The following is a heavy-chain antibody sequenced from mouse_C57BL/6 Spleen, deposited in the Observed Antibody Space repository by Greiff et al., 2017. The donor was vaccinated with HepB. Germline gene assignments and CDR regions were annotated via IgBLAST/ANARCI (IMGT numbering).Heavy chain of an antibody. CDR2: IYPRSGTT. CDR3: ARGSVVAHYYAMDY. CDR1: GYTFTSYG. J-gene: IGHJ4*01. D-gene: IGHD1-1*01. Sequence: QVQLQQSGAALARPGASVKPSCKASGYTFTSYGISWVKQRTGQGLEWIGEIYPRSGTTYYNEKFKGKATLTADKSSSTAYMELRSLTSEDSAVYFCARGSVVAHYYAMDYWGQGTSVTVSS. V-gene: IGHV1-81*01.